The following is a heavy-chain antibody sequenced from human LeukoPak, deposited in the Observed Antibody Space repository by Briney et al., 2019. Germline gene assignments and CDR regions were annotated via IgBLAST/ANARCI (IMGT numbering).Heavy chain of an antibody. CDR1: GGSFSVCY. CDR2: INHSGST. Sequence: SETLSLTCAVYGGSFSVCYWSWIRQPPGKGLEWIEEINHSGSTNYNPSLKSRVTISVDTSKNQFSLKLSPVTAADTAVYYCARGRVLVSSWWETRNEFDYWGQGTLVTVSS. CDR3: ARGRVLVSSWWETRNEFDY. V-gene: IGHV4-34*01. D-gene: IGHD6-13*01. J-gene: IGHJ4*02.